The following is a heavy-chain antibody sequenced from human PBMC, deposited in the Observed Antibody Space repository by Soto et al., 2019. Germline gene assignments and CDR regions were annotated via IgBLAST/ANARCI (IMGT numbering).Heavy chain of an antibody. CDR1: GGSISFSNW. Sequence: QVQLQESGPGLVKPSETLSLTCSVSGGSISFSNWWRWVRQTPGKGREWIGQIHHSGSTNYSPSLTSRATISVANSKNQFSPKMNSVTAADTAVYYCARGGYYFYMDVWGKGTTVTVSS. CDR2: IHHSGST. J-gene: IGHJ6*03. V-gene: IGHV4-4*02. D-gene: IGHD1-26*01. CDR3: ARGGYYFYMDV.